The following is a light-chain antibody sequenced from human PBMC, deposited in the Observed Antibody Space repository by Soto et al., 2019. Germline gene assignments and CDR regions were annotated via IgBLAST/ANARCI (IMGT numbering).Light chain of an antibody. V-gene: IGKV1-5*03. Sequence: DIQMTQSPSTLSASVGDRVTITCRASQSISSWLAWYQQKPGKAPKLLIYKASSLESGVPSRCSGSGSGTEFPLTISSLQPDDVATYYCQQYNSFPTFGQGTKVEIK. CDR3: QQYNSFPT. CDR2: KAS. CDR1: QSISSW. J-gene: IGKJ1*01.